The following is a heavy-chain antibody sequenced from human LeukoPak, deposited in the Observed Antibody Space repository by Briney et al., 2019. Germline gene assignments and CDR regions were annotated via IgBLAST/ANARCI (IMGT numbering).Heavy chain of an antibody. CDR3: ARQHYYMDV. V-gene: IGHV4-30-2*01. CDR1: GGPISSGGYS. Sequence: SQTLSLTCAVSGGPISSGGYSWSWIRQPPGKGLEWIGYIYHSGSTNYNPSLKSRVTISVDTSKNQFSLKLRSVTAADTAVYYCARQHYYMDVWGKGTTVTVSS. J-gene: IGHJ6*03. CDR2: IYHSGST.